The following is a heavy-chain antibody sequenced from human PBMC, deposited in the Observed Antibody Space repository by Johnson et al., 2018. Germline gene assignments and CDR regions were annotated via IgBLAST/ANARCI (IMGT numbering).Heavy chain of an antibody. CDR1: GFTFSSYS. Sequence: EVQLLESGGGLVKPGGSXRLSCAASGFTFSSYSMNWVRQAPGKGLEWVSSISSSSSYIYYADSVKGRFTISRENAKNSLYLQMNSLRAEDTAVYYCARDTNSGSSYYYYYGMDVWGQGTTVTVSS. D-gene: IGHD1-26*01. J-gene: IGHJ6*02. V-gene: IGHV3-21*01. CDR2: ISSSSSYI. CDR3: ARDTNSGSSYYYYYGMDV.